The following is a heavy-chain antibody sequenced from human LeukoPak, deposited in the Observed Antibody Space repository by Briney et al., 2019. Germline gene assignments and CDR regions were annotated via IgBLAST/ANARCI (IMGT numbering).Heavy chain of an antibody. V-gene: IGHV3-48*03. D-gene: IGHD5-18*01. Sequence: GGSLRLSCAASGFTFSSYEMNWVRQAPGKGLEWVSYISSSGGTIYYADSVKGRFTISRDNAKNSLYLQMNSLRAEDTAVYYCARETGYSYNTVDYWGRGTLVTVSS. J-gene: IGHJ4*02. CDR1: GFTFSSYE. CDR3: ARETGYSYNTVDY. CDR2: ISSSGGTI.